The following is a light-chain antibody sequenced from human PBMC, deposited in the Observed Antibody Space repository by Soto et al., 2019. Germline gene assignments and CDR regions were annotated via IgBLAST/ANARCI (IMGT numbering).Light chain of an antibody. V-gene: IGKV1-17*01. CDR1: PVITND. J-gene: IGKJ1*01. Sequence: DIQLTQSPSSLSASIGDRVTITCRSSPVITNDLGWYQQKPGKAPKRLIYAASTLQSGVPSRFSGSGSCTEFTLTIISLQPEDVATYYCLQHHTYPWTFGQGTKVEIK. CDR2: AAS. CDR3: LQHHTYPWT.